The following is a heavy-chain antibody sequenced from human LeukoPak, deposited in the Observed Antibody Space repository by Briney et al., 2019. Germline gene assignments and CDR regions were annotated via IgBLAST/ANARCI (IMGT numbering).Heavy chain of an antibody. D-gene: IGHD1-26*01. CDR2: MSHSVSP. J-gene: IGHJ3*02. CDR1: GYSISIGYY. Sequence: SDTLSLTCTVSGYSISIGYYWGWIRQPPGKGLKWIGSMSHSVSPYSDPSLKSRVTISVDTSKNQFSVNLTSVTAADRAVYFCARAGRRTFAFDIWGPGTPVTVSS. CDR3: ARAGRRTFAFDI. V-gene: IGHV4-38-2*02.